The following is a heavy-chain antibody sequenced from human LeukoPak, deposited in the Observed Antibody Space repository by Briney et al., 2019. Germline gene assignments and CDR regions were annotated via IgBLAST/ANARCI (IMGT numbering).Heavy chain of an antibody. CDR3: ARDPEPYDFWSGMWESHAFDI. J-gene: IGHJ3*02. V-gene: IGHV1-2*02. CDR1: GYTFTGYY. Sequence: ASVKVSCKASGYTFTGYYMHWVRQAPGQGLEWMGWINPNSGGTNYAQKFQGRVTMTRDTSISTAYMELSRLRSDDTAVYYCARDPEPYDFWSGMWESHAFDIWGQGTMVTVSS. CDR2: INPNSGGT. D-gene: IGHD3-3*01.